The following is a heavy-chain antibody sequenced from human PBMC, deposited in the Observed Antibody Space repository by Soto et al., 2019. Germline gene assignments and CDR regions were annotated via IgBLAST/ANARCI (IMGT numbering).Heavy chain of an antibody. CDR2: IYWDDDK. V-gene: IGHV2-5*02. CDR1: GFSFSTSGVG. J-gene: IGHJ4*02. CDR3: AHARWLPLDY. D-gene: IGHD5-12*01. Sequence: QITLKESGPTLVKPTQTLTLTCTFSGFSFSTSGVGVGWIRQPPGKALEWLALIYWDDDKRYSPSLKSRITITKDTSKNQVVLTMTNMDPVDTATYYCAHARWLPLDYWGQGTLVTVSS.